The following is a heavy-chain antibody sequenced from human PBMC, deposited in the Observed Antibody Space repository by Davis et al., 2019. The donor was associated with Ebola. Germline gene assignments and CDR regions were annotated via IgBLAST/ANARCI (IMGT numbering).Heavy chain of an antibody. J-gene: IGHJ4*02. CDR1: GFTFSTYW. CDR2: INSDCSGT. V-gene: IGHV3-74*01. D-gene: IGHD4-17*01. Sequence: GESLKISCAASGFTFSTYWLYWVRQFPGKGLVWVSRINSDCSGTDYADSVKGRFTISRDNDKNTLYLQMNSLRVEDTAVYYCATSTAPRRFDYWGQGTLVTVSS. CDR3: ATSTAPRRFDY.